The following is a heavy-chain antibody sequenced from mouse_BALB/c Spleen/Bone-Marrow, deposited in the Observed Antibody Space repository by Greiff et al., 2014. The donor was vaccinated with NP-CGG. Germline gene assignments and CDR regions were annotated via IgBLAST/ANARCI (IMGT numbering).Heavy chain of an antibody. J-gene: IGHJ2*01. Sequence: EVHLVESGGGLVQPGGSLKLSCAASGFTFSNYGMSWVRPTPDKRLELVATINSDGGSTYYPDSVKGRFTIYRDTAKNTLYLQMSSLKSEETAMYYCVRGNYGNYVDYFDFWGQGTTLTVSS. CDR2: INSDGGST. D-gene: IGHD2-1*01. CDR1: GFTFSNYG. V-gene: IGHV5-6-3*01. CDR3: VRGNYGNYVDYFDF.